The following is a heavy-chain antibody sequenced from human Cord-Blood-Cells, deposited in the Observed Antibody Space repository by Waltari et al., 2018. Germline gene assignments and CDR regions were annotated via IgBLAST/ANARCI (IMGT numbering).Heavy chain of an antibody. CDR2: IYYSGST. Sequence: QLQLQESGPGLVKPSETLSLTCTVSGGSISSSSYYWGWIRQPPGKGLAWIGSIYYSGSTYYNPSLKSRVTISVDTSKNQFSLKLSSVTAADTAVYYCARHDYDFWSGYYPHYYYYGMDVWGQGTTVTVSS. V-gene: IGHV4-39*01. CDR3: ARHDYDFWSGYYPHYYYYGMDV. CDR1: GGSISSSSYY. D-gene: IGHD3-3*01. J-gene: IGHJ6*02.